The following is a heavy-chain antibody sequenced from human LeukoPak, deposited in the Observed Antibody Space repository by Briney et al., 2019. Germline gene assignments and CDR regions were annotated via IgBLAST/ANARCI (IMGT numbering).Heavy chain of an antibody. CDR2: INPNSGGT. CDR3: ARGDGYNFDY. Sequence: ASVKVSCKASGYTFTGYYMHWLRQAPGQGLEWRGRINPNSGGTNYAQKFQGRVTMTRDTSISTAYMELSRLRSDDTAGYYYARGDGYNFDYWGQGTLVTVSS. V-gene: IGHV1-2*06. D-gene: IGHD5-24*01. CDR1: GYTFTGYY. J-gene: IGHJ4*02.